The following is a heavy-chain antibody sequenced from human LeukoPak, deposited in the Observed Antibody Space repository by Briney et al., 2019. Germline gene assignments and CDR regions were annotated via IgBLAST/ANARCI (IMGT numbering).Heavy chain of an antibody. CDR3: ARDHDSSGYYLIFDY. J-gene: IGHJ4*02. CDR2: IIPIFGTA. Sequence: GASVKVSCKASGGTFNSYAISWVRQAPGQELEWMGGIIPIFGTANYAQKLQGRVTITADESTSTAYMELSSLRSEDTAVYYCARDHDSSGYYLIFDYWGQGTLVTVSS. D-gene: IGHD3-22*01. CDR1: GGTFNSYA. V-gene: IGHV1-69*13.